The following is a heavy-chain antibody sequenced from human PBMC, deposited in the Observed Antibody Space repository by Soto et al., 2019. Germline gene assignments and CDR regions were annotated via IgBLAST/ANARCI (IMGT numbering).Heavy chain of an antibody. CDR2: FDPEDGET. CDR3: ATGLSAGRYSGNDNDY. Sequence: GASVKLSCKVCRYTLTELSMHSLRQAPGKGLEWMGGFDPEDGETIYAQKFQGRVTMTEDTSTDTAYMELSSLRSEDTAVYYCATGLSAGRYSGNDNDYWGQGTLVTVSS. CDR1: RYTLTELS. J-gene: IGHJ4*02. D-gene: IGHD5-18*01. V-gene: IGHV1-24*01.